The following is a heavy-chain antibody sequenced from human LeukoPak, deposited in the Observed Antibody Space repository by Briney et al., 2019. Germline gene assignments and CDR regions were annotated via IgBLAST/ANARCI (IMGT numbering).Heavy chain of an antibody. J-gene: IGHJ4*02. CDR3: ARDTYGSGDNLDY. D-gene: IGHD3-10*01. CDR1: GFTFSSYW. V-gene: IGHV3-7*01. Sequence: PGGSLRLSCAASGFTFSSYWMSWVRQAPGKGLEWVANIKQDGSEKYYVDSVKGRFTISRDNAKNSLYLQMNSLRAEDTAVYYCARDTYGSGDNLDYWGQGTLVTVSS. CDR2: IKQDGSEK.